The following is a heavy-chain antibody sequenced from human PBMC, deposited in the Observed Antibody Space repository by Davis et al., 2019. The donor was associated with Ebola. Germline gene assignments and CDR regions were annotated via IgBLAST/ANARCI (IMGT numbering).Heavy chain of an antibody. CDR3: AKFWGEQYSSTWYYFHH. CDR1: GFTFSSYA. J-gene: IGHJ4*02. V-gene: IGHV3-23*01. D-gene: IGHD6-13*01. Sequence: GESLKISCAASGFTFSSYAMSWVRQAPGKGLEWLSSISSSGGSTHYANSVKGRFTITRDNFKNTLYLQMNSLRAEDTAVYYCAKFWGEQYSSTWYYFHHWGQGTPVTISS. CDR2: ISSSGGST.